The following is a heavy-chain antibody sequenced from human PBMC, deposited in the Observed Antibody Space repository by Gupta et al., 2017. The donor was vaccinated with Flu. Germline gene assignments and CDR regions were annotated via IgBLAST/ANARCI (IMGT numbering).Heavy chain of an antibody. D-gene: IGHD6-19*01. V-gene: IGHV1-3*01. CDR3: ARPRGKAVAGPVFDY. J-gene: IGHJ4*02. Sequence: SQKFQGRVTITRDTSASTAYMELSSLRSEDTAVYYCARPRGKAVAGPVFDYWGQGTLVTVSS.